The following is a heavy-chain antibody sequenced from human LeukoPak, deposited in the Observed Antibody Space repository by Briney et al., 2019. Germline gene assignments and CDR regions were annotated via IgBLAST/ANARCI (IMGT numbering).Heavy chain of an antibody. CDR2: ISSRSTTT. V-gene: IGHV3-48*02. CDR1: GFTFSSYS. Sequence: PGGSLRLSCAAFGFTFSSYSMNWVRQAPGKGLEWVSYISSRSTTTYYADSVKGRFTISRDNDKNSLHLQMNSLRDEDTAVYYCASPLDYSSPRYWGQGTLVTVSS. CDR3: ASPLDYSSPRY. J-gene: IGHJ4*02. D-gene: IGHD6-19*01.